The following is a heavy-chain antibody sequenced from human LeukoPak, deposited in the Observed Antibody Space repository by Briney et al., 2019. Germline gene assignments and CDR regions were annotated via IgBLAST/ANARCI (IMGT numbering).Heavy chain of an antibody. V-gene: IGHV3-23*01. Sequence: GGSLRLSCAASGFTFSNYAMSWVRQAPGKGLEWVSSISGSGGSTYYADSVGRFSISRDNSNNTLYLQMTSLRAEDTAVYYCAKEGRGMGAATIGYWGQGTLVTVSS. J-gene: IGHJ4*02. CDR3: AKEGRGMGAATIGY. CDR2: ISGSGGST. CDR1: GFTFSNYA. D-gene: IGHD1-26*01.